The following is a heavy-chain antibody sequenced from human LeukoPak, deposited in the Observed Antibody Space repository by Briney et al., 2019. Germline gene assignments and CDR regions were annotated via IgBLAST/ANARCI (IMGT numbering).Heavy chain of an antibody. Sequence: GKSLRLSCAASGFTFSTYWMNWVRQAPGKGLEWVANIKQDGSEKYYVDSVKGRFTISRDNAKNSLYLQMNSLGAEDTAVYYCARDRRIAYWGQGTLVIVSS. V-gene: IGHV3-7*03. CDR2: IKQDGSEK. CDR3: ARDRRIAY. J-gene: IGHJ4*02. CDR1: GFTFSTYW.